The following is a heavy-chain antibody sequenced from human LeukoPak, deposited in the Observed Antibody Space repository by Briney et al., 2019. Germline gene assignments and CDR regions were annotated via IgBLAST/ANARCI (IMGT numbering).Heavy chain of an antibody. D-gene: IGHD1-26*01. Sequence: GGCLRLSCSAARFTFSNYRMNWARQAPGKGLEWVVSINHNGNVNYYVDSVKGRFTISRDNAKNSLYLQMNSLRAEDMAVYYCARIEWERLGRAFDIWGQGTMVTVSS. CDR1: RFTFSNYR. CDR2: INHNGNVN. CDR3: ARIEWERLGRAFDI. J-gene: IGHJ3*02. V-gene: IGHV3-7*03.